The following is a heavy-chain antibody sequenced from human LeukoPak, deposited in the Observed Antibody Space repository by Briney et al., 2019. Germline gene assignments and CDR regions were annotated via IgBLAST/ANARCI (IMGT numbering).Heavy chain of an antibody. V-gene: IGHV1-2*04. D-gene: IGHD3-10*01. CDR3: ARGSRQPYYYGPGSYYCDY. CDR2: INPNSGGT. Sequence: ASVKVSCKASGYTFTGYYMHWVRQAPGQGLEWMGWINPNSGGTNYAQKFQGWVTMTRDTSISTAYMELSRLRSDDTAVYYCARGSRQPYYYGPGSYYCDYWGQGTLVTVSS. J-gene: IGHJ4*02. CDR1: GYTFTGYY.